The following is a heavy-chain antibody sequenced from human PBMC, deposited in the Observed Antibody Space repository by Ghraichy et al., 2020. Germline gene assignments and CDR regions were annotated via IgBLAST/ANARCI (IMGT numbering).Heavy chain of an antibody. CDR2: ISGGGGST. CDR1: GFTFSSYA. J-gene: IGHJ6*02. Sequence: LSLTCAASGFTFSSYAMSWVRQAPGKGLEWVSDISGGGGSTYYADSVKGRFTISRDNSKSTLYLQMNSLRAEDTAVYFCAKHSGHTIFGVYYYYGMDVWGQGTTVTVSS. CDR3: AKHSGHTIFGVYYYYGMDV. V-gene: IGHV3-23*01. D-gene: IGHD3-3*01.